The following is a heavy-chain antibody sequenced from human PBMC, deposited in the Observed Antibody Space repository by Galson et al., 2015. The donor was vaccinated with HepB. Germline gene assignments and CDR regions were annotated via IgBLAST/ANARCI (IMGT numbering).Heavy chain of an antibody. CDR2: IIPIFGTA. CDR3: ARGINVDTAMVSPYFDW. CDR1: GGTFSSYA. J-gene: IGHJ4*02. Sequence: SVKVSCKASGGTFSSYAISWVRQAPGQGLEWMGGIIPIFGTANYAQKFQGRVTITADKSTSTAYMELSSLRAEDTAVYYCARGINVDTAMVSPYFDWWGQGTLVTVSS. V-gene: IGHV1-69*06. D-gene: IGHD5-18*01.